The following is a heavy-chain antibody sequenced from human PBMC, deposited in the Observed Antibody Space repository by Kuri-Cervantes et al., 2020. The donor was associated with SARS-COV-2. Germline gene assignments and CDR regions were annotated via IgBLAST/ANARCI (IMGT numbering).Heavy chain of an antibody. D-gene: IGHD3-10*01. CDR3: ARDLNYYYGSGSYFSWFDP. Sequence: GESLKISCAASGFTFSSYGMHWVRQAPGKGLEWVAVISYDGSNKYYADSVKGRFTISRDNAKNSLYLQMNSLRAEDTAVYYCARDLNYYYGSGSYFSWFDPWGQGTLVTVSS. J-gene: IGHJ5*02. CDR2: ISYDGSNK. CDR1: GFTFSSYG. V-gene: IGHV3-30*03.